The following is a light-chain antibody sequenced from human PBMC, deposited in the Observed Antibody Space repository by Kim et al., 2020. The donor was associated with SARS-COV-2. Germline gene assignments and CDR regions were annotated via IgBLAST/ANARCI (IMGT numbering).Light chain of an antibody. J-gene: IGKJ3*01. V-gene: IGKV3-20*01. CDR3: HLYGRSPL. CDR1: QSVSSNY. Sequence: EIVLTQSPGTLSLSPGERVTLSCRASQSVSSNYLAWYQQKPGQARRLLIYGASSRATDIPDRFSGSGSGTDFTLTISRLEAEDFAVYYCHLYGRSPLFGPGTKVDIK. CDR2: GAS.